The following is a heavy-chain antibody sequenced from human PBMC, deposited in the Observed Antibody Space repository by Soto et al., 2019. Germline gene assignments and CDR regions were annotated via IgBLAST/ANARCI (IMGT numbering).Heavy chain of an antibody. CDR3: AKGLGYCSGGSCYYDY. CDR1: GFTFSSYG. Sequence: GGSLRLSCAASGFTFSSYGMHWVRQAPGKGLEWVAVISYDGSNKYYADSVKGRFTISRDNSKNTLYLQMNSLRAEDTAVYYCAKGLGYCSGGSCYYDYWGQGTLVTAPQ. V-gene: IGHV3-30*18. CDR2: ISYDGSNK. D-gene: IGHD2-15*01. J-gene: IGHJ4*02.